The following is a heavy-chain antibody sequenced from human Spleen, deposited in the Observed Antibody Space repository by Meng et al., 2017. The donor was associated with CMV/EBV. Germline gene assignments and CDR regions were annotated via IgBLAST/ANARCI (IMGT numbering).Heavy chain of an antibody. CDR1: GYSFMSHG. D-gene: IGHD2-2*01. Sequence: ASVKVSCKASGYSFMSHGISWVRQAPGQGLEWMGWINPETGDSNYAQKFQGRVTMTRDTFITTAYMEVSRLRSDDTAVYYCARERYLVPAASPDYYYYGMDVWGQGTTVTVSS. V-gene: IGHV1-2*02. CDR2: INPETGDS. CDR3: ARERYLVPAASPDYYYYGMDV. J-gene: IGHJ6*02.